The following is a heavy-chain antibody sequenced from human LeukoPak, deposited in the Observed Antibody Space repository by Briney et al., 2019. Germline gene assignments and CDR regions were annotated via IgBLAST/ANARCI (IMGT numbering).Heavy chain of an antibody. CDR3: ARALEGYDY. Sequence: SETLSLTCAVYGGSFSGYYWSWIRQPPGKGLEWIGEINHSGSTTYNPSLKSRVTISVDTSKNQFSLKLSSVTAADTAVYYCARALEGYDYWGQGTLVTVSS. V-gene: IGHV4-34*01. J-gene: IGHJ4*02. CDR1: GGSFSGYY. CDR2: INHSGST. D-gene: IGHD5-24*01.